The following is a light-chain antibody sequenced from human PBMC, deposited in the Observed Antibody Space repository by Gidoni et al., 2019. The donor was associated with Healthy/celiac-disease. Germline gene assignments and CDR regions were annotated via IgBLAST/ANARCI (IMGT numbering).Light chain of an antibody. V-gene: IGKV3-20*01. J-gene: IGKJ1*01. Sequence: EIVLTQSPCTLSLSPGERATRSCRASQSVSSSYLAWYQQKPGQAPRLLIYGASSRATGIPDRFSGSGSGTDFTLTISRLVPEDFAVYYCQLGWTFGQGTKVEIK. CDR3: QLGWT. CDR1: QSVSSSY. CDR2: GAS.